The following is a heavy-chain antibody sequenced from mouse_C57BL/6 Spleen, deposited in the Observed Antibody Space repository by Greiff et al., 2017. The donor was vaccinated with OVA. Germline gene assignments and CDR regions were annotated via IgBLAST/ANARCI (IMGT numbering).Heavy chain of an antibody. D-gene: IGHD1-1*01. CDR1: GYTFTSYW. J-gene: IGHJ1*03. Sequence: VQLKQSGTVLARPGASVKMSCKTSGYTFTSYWMHWVKQRPGQGLEWIGAIYPGNSDTSYNQKFKGKAKLTAVTSASTAYMELSSLTNEDSAVYYCTSPSYYGSSPFYWYFDVWGTGTTVTVSS. CDR3: TSPSYYGSSPFYWYFDV. CDR2: IYPGNSDT. V-gene: IGHV1-5*01.